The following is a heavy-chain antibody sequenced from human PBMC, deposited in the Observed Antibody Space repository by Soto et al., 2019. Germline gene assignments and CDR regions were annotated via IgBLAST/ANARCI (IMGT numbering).Heavy chain of an antibody. CDR1: GYTFTSYA. D-gene: IGHD3-3*01. V-gene: IGHV1-3*01. CDR2: INAGNGNT. Sequence: EASVKVSCKASGYTFTSYAMHWVRQAPGQRLEWMGWINAGNGNTKYSQKFQGRVTITRDTSASTAYMEPSSLRSEDTAVYYCARTEWFALNWFDPWGQGTLVTVSS. J-gene: IGHJ5*02. CDR3: ARTEWFALNWFDP.